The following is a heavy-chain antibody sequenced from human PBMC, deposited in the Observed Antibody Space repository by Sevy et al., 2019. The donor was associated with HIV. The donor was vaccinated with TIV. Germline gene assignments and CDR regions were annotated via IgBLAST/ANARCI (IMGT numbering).Heavy chain of an antibody. CDR1: VFTFNSYA. Sequence: GGSLRLSCAASVFTFNSYAMSWVRQAPGKGLKWVSTISGSGGSTYYADSVKGRFTISRDNSKNTVDLQMNSLRGEDTAVYYCAKAYGSGSPPFDWGQGTLVTVSS. CDR3: AKAYGSGSPPFD. D-gene: IGHD3-10*01. CDR2: ISGSGGST. V-gene: IGHV3-23*01. J-gene: IGHJ4*02.